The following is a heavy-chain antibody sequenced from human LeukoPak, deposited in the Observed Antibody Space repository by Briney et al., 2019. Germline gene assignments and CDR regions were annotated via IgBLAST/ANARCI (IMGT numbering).Heavy chain of an antibody. V-gene: IGHV4-59*01. CDR3: ARGGSSSWYH. CDR2: IYYSGST. Sequence: KPSETPSLTCTVSGGPISSYYWSWIRQPPGKGLEWIGYIYYSGSTNYNPSLKSRVTISVDTSKNQFSLKLSSVTAADTAVYYCARGGSSSWYHWGQGTLVTVSS. J-gene: IGHJ4*02. CDR1: GGPISSYY. D-gene: IGHD6-13*01.